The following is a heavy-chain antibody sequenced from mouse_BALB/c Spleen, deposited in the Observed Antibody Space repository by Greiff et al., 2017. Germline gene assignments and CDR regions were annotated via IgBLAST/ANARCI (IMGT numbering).Heavy chain of an antibody. V-gene: IGHV1-55*01. Sequence: QVQLQQPGAELVKPGTSVKLSCKASGYNFTSYWINWVKLRPGQGLEWIGDIYPGSGSTNYNEKFKSKATLTVDTSSSTAYMQLSSLASEDSALYYCARADYDYDDYYAMDYWGQGTSVPVSS. CDR2: IYPGSGST. CDR3: ARADYDYDDYYAMDY. CDR1: GYNFTSYW. J-gene: IGHJ4*01. D-gene: IGHD2-4*01.